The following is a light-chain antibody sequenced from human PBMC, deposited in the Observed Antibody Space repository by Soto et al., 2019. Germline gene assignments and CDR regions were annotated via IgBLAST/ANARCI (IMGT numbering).Light chain of an antibody. V-gene: IGLV1-44*01. J-gene: IGLJ2*01. CDR1: SSNIGITS. CDR3: AAWDDSLNGPV. CDR2: NNN. Sequence: QSVLTQPPSASGTPGQRVTISCSGSSSNIGITSVNWYQLLPGTAPKLLIYNNNQRPSGVPDRFSGSKSGSSASLAISGLQSEDGADYYCAAWDDSLNGPVFGGGTKLTVL.